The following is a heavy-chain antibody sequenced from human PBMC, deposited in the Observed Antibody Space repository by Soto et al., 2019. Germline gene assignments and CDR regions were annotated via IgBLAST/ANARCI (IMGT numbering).Heavy chain of an antibody. CDR1: GGSFSGYY. CDR3: ARHRWLRALDV. V-gene: IGHV4-34*01. J-gene: IGHJ6*02. CDR2: INHSGST. D-gene: IGHD3-10*01. Sequence: SETLSLTCAVYGGSFSGYYWSWIRQPPGKGLEWMGEINHSGSTNYNPSLKSRVTISVDTSKNQFSLKLSSVTAADTAVYYCARHRWLRALDVWGQGTTVTVSS.